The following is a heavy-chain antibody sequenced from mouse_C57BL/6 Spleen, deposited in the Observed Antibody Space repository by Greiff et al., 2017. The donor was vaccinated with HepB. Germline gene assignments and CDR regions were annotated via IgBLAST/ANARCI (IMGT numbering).Heavy chain of an antibody. CDR3: ARDSNYVGYYAMDD. CDR1: GYTFTSYG. CDR2: IYPRSGNT. D-gene: IGHD2-5*01. Sequence: VQLQQSGAELARPGASVKLSCKASGYTFTSYGISWVKQRTGQGLEWIGEIYPRSGNTYYNEKFKGKATLTADKSSSTAYMELRSLTSEDSAVYFCARDSNYVGYYAMDDWGQGTSVTVSS. J-gene: IGHJ4*01. V-gene: IGHV1-81*01.